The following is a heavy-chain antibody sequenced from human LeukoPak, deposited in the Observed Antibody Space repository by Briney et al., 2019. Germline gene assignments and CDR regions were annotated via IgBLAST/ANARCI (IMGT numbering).Heavy chain of an antibody. J-gene: IGHJ4*02. Sequence: ASVKVSCKASGYTFTGYYMHWVRQAPGQGLEWMGWINPNSGGTNYAQKFQGRVTMTRDTSISTAYMELSRLRSDDTAVYYCARETSVWGSYRYFLAGPPEYYFDYWGQGTLVTVSS. D-gene: IGHD3-16*02. CDR3: ARETSVWGSYRYFLAGPPEYYFDY. CDR1: GYTFTGYY. V-gene: IGHV1-2*02. CDR2: INPNSGGT.